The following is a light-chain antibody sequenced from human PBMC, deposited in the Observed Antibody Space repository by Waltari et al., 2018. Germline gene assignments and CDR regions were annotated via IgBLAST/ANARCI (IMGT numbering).Light chain of an antibody. J-gene: IGKJ1*01. CDR3: MQSLRALWT. CDR2: LGS. V-gene: IGKV2-28*01. Sequence: DIVVNQSPLSLPVTPGEPASISCRSSQSLLHSNGYNYLDWYLQTPGQSPQLLIYLGSNRASGVPDRFSGSGSGTDFTLKISRVEAEDVGVYYCMQSLRALWTFGQGTKVEIK. CDR1: QSLLHSNGYNY.